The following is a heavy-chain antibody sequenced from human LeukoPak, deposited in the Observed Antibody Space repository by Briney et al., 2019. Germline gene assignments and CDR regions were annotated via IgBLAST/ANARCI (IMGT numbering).Heavy chain of an antibody. CDR3: ARIRYYYDSSGSTDAFDI. J-gene: IGHJ3*02. Sequence: SETLSLTCTVSGYSISSGYYWGWIRQPPGKGLEWIGSIYHSGSTYYNPSLKSRVTMSVDTSKNQFSLKLSSVTAADTAVYYCARIRYYYDSSGSTDAFDIWGQGTMVTVSS. CDR2: IYHSGST. V-gene: IGHV4-38-2*02. CDR1: GYSISSGYY. D-gene: IGHD3-22*01.